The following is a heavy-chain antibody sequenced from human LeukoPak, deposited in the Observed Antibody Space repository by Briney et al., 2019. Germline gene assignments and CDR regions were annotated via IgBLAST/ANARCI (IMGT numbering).Heavy chain of an antibody. CDR3: VRDGDKLFQH. CDR2: IYHSGNT. CDR1: GYSINSDYY. J-gene: IGHJ1*01. Sequence: SETLSLTCAVSGYSINSDYYWGWIRQPPGKGLEWIGHIYHSGNTNYNSSLKSRVTISVDTSKNQFSLNLRPVTAADTAVYYCVRDGDKLFQHWGQGTLVTVSS. V-gene: IGHV4-38-2*02. D-gene: IGHD3-3*01.